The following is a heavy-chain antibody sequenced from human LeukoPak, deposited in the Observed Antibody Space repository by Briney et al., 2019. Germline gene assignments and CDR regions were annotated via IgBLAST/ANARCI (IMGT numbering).Heavy chain of an antibody. V-gene: IGHV4-4*07. Sequence: PSETLSLTCTVSGGSISSYYWSWIRQPAGKGLEWIGRIYTSGSTNYNPSLKSRVTMSVDTSKNQFSLKLSSVTAADTAVYYCARAPYCSGGSCYYRHYYYYYVDVWGKGTTVTVSS. D-gene: IGHD2-15*01. J-gene: IGHJ6*03. CDR2: IYTSGST. CDR3: ARAPYCSGGSCYYRHYYYYYVDV. CDR1: GGSISSYY.